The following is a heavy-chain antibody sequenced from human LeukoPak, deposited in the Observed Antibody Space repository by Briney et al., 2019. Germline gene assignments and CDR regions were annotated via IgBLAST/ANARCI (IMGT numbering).Heavy chain of an antibody. CDR2: ISSSRNYI. V-gene: IGHV3-21*01. CDR1: GFTFSHYS. J-gene: IGHJ4*02. D-gene: IGHD2-15*01. Sequence: PGGPLRLSCAASGFTFSHYSMNWVRQAPGKGLEWVSSISSSRNYIYYADSVKGRFTISRDNAKNSLYLQMNSLRAEDTAVYLCARLGYCSGGSCYLKGSGYFDYWGQGTLVTVSS. CDR3: ARLGYCSGGSCYLKGSGYFDY.